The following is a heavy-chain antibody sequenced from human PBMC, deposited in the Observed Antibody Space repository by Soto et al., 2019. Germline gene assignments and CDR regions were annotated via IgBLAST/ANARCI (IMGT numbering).Heavy chain of an antibody. Sequence: HPGGSLRLSCAASGFTFSSYWMHWVRQAPGKGLVWVSRINSDGSSTSYADSVKDRFTISRDNAKNTLYLQMNSLRAGDTAVYYCARDPEGDYYDSSGTTYDYWGQGTLVTVSS. D-gene: IGHD3-22*01. CDR3: ARDPEGDYYDSSGTTYDY. CDR2: INSDGSST. CDR1: GFTFSSYW. V-gene: IGHV3-74*01. J-gene: IGHJ4*02.